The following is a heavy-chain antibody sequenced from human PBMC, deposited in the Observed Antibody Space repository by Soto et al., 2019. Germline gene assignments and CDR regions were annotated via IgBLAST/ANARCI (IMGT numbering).Heavy chain of an antibody. CDR3: ARDKTPLVAAATTGMDV. J-gene: IGHJ6*02. Sequence: QVQLQESGPGLVKPSGTLSLTCAVSGGSISSSNWWSWVRQPPGKGREWIGEIYHSGSTNYNPSLKSRVTISVDKSKNQFSLKLSSVTAADTAVYYCARDKTPLVAAATTGMDVWGQGTTVTVSS. CDR1: GGSISSSNW. V-gene: IGHV4-4*02. CDR2: IYHSGST. D-gene: IGHD6-13*01.